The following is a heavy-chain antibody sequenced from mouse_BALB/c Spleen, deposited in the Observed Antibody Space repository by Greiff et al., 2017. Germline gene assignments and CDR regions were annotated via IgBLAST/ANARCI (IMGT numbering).Heavy chain of an antibody. CDR2: ISSGGSYT. D-gene: IGHD1-1*01. J-gene: IGHJ2*01. V-gene: IGHV5-9-4*01. CDR1: GFTFSSYA. CDR3: ARGGGSSYYFDY. Sequence: EVQLVESGGDLVKPGGSLKLSCAASGFTFSSYAMSWVRQSPEKRLEWVAEISSGGSYTYYPDTVTGRFTISRDNAKNTLYLEMSSLRSEDTAMYYCARGGGSSYYFDYWGQGTTLTVSS.